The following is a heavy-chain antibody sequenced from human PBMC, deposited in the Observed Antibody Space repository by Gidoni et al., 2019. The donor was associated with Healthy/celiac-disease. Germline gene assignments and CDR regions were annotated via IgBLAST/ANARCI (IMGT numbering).Heavy chain of an antibody. J-gene: IGHJ4*02. CDR3: ANPTYYYDSSGYYFDY. CDR2: ISGSGGST. V-gene: IGHV3-23*01. CDR1: GFTFSSYA. D-gene: IGHD3-22*01. Sequence: EVQLLASGGGLVQPGGSLRLSCAASGFTFSSYAMSWVRQAPGKGLEWVSAISGSGGSTYYADSVKGRFTISRDNSKNTLYLQMNSLRAEDTAVYYCANPTYYYDSSGYYFDYWGQGTLVTVSS.